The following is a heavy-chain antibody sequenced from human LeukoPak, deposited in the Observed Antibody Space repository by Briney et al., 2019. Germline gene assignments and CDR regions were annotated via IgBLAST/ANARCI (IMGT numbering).Heavy chain of an antibody. CDR1: GFTFSNYA. CDR2: ISFDGRSK. J-gene: IGHJ4*02. CDR3: AKERTVADSLYYFDY. V-gene: IGHV3-30*18. Sequence: QPGGSLRLSCAASGFTFSNYAMTWVRQAPGKGLEWVAVISFDGRSKYYADSVKGRFTISRDNSKNMLYLQMNSLRAEDTAVYDCAKERTVADSLYYFDYWGQGTLVTVSS. D-gene: IGHD6-19*01.